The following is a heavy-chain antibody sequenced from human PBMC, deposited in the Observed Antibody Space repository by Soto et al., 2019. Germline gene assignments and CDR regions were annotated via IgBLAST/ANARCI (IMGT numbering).Heavy chain of an antibody. CDR3: ARVNCSGGSCYWPLDYYYGMDV. J-gene: IGHJ6*02. V-gene: IGHV1-69*13. Sequence: SVKVSCKASGYTFTGYYMHWVRQAPGQGLEWMGGIIPIFGTANYAQKFQGRVTITADESTSTAYMELSSLRSEDTAVYYCARVNCSGGSCYWPLDYYYGMDVWGQGTTVTVSS. CDR1: GYTFTGYY. CDR2: IIPIFGTA. D-gene: IGHD2-15*01.